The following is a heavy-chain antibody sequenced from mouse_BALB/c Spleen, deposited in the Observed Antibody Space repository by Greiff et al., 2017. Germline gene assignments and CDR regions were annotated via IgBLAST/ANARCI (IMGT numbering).Heavy chain of an antibody. V-gene: IGHV1S16*01. Sequence: VQLQQSGAELVKPGASVKLSCKASGYTFTSYYMYWVKQRPGQGLEWIGEINPSNGGTNYNEKFKSKATLTVDKSSSTAYMQLSSLTSEDSAVYYCTCSFYDGYYSWFAYWGQGTLVTVSA. CDR2: INPSNGGT. CDR3: TCSFYDGYYSWFAY. D-gene: IGHD2-3*01. CDR1: GYTFTSYY. J-gene: IGHJ3*01.